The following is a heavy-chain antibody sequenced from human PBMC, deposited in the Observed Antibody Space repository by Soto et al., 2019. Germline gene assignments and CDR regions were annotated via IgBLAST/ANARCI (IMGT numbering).Heavy chain of an antibody. CDR3: AKDESDYGAFYLLFDY. CDR1: GFTFSSYA. Sequence: PGGSLRLSCAASGFTFSSYAMSWVRQAPGKGLEWVSAISGSGGSTYYADSVKGRFTISRDNSKNTLYLQMNSLRAEDTAVYYCAKDESDYGAFYLLFDYWGQGTLVTVSS. J-gene: IGHJ4*02. D-gene: IGHD4-17*01. V-gene: IGHV3-23*01. CDR2: ISGSGGST.